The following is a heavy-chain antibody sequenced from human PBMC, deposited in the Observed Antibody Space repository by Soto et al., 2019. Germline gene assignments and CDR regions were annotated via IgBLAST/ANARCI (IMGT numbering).Heavy chain of an antibody. CDR1: GGSMSEYF. J-gene: IGHJ4*02. Sequence: SETLSLTCSVSGGSMSEYFWSWVRQSPGKGLEWIGYIYYLGSTDYNPSLKSRVTISVDTSKRQFSLRLTSVTAADTAVYYCARDGYDGSGSPYPAYWGPGTQVTVSS. D-gene: IGHD3-10*01. V-gene: IGHV4-59*01. CDR2: IYYLGST. CDR3: ARDGYDGSGSPYPAY.